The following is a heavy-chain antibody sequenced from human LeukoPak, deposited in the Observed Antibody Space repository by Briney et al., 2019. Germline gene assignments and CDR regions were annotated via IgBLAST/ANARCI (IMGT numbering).Heavy chain of an antibody. CDR3: SKDISAGGLDV. Sequence: GGSLRLSCAASGFTFDDYAMHWVRQAPGKGLEWVSLITWDGGRTYYADSVKGRFTISRDNSKNSLYLQMNSLRPEDTALYYCSKDISAGGLDVWGPGTPSPSP. D-gene: IGHD3-16*02. J-gene: IGHJ6*02. CDR1: GFTFDDYA. CDR2: ITWDGGRT. V-gene: IGHV3-43D*03.